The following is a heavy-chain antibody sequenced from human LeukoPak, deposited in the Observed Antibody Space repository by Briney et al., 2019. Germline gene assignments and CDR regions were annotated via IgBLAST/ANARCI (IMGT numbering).Heavy chain of an antibody. CDR1: GFTFSSYA. V-gene: IGHV3-23*01. D-gene: IGHD5-18*01. CDR3: ARRRYSYGPFDY. J-gene: IGHJ4*02. Sequence: GGSLRLSCAASGFTFSSYAMSWVRQAPGKGLEWVSAISGSGGSTYYADSVKGRFTISRDNSKNTLYLQMNSPRAEDTAVYYCARRRYSYGPFDYWGQGTLVTVSS. CDR2: ISGSGGST.